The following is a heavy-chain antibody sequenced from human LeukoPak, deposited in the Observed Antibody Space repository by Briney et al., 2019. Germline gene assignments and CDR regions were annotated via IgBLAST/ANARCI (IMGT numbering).Heavy chain of an antibody. CDR3: ARGDVWELLPPFDY. Sequence: PGGSLRLSCAASGFTISDYYMSWIRQAPGKGLEWVSYISSSGSTIYYADSVKGRFTISRDNAKNSLYLQMNSLRAEDTAVYYCARGDVWELLPPFDYWGQGTLVTVSS. V-gene: IGHV3-11*01. CDR2: ISSSGSTI. CDR1: GFTISDYY. J-gene: IGHJ4*02. D-gene: IGHD1-26*01.